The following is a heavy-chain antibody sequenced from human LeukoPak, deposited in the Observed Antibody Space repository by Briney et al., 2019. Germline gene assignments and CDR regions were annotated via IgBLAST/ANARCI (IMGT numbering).Heavy chain of an antibody. Sequence: GGSLRLSCAASGFTFSNAWMSWVRQAPGKGLEWVGRIKSKTDGGTTDYAAPVKGRFTISRDDSKNTLYLQMNSLKTEDTAVYYCARDPLYCSGGSCYFDYWGQGTLVTVSS. CDR3: ARDPLYCSGGSCYFDY. J-gene: IGHJ4*02. CDR1: GFTFSNAW. CDR2: IKSKTDGGTT. V-gene: IGHV3-15*01. D-gene: IGHD2-15*01.